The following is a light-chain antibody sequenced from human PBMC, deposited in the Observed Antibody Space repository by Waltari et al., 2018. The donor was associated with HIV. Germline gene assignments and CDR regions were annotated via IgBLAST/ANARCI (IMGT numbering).Light chain of an antibody. Sequence: QSLLPQPPSASGTPGQRVTISCSGSYSTIGSNPVNWRQQLPGSAPRALIYNNDQRPSGGPDRFSGSKSGTSASLAISGLQSEDQGDYYCASWDDKLDGWVFGGGTRLTVL. CDR3: ASWDDKLDGWV. V-gene: IGLV1-44*01. CDR2: NND. CDR1: YSTIGSNP. J-gene: IGLJ3*02.